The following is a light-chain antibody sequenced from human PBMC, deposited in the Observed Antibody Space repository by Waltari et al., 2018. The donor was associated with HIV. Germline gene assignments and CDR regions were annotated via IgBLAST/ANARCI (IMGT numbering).Light chain of an antibody. CDR2: SAI. V-gene: IGLV1-40*01. CDR1: RSNIGAGYF. CDR3: QSYDSSLRASV. Sequence: QSALTQPPSVSGAPGQRVTISCTGNRSNIGAGYFVHWYQHLPGTAPNLLVYSAINRPSGVPDRVSGSKSGTSASLVITGLQAEDEADYYCQSYDSSLRASVFGGGTKLTVL. J-gene: IGLJ2*01.